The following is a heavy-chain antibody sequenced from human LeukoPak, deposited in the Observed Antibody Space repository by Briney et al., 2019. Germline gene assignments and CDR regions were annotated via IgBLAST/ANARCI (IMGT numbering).Heavy chain of an antibody. D-gene: IGHD2-2*01. J-gene: IGHJ4*02. CDR2: INHSGST. CDR3: ARGVPMVY. Sequence: SETLSLTCAVYGGSFSVYYWSWIRQPPGKGLEWIGEINHSGSTNYNPSLKSRVTISVDTSKNQFSLKLSSVTAADTAVYYCARGVPMVYWGQGTLVTVSS. CDR1: GGSFSVYY. V-gene: IGHV4-34*01.